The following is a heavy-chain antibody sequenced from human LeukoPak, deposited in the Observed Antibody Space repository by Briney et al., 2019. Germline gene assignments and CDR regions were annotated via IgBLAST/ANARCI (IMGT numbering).Heavy chain of an antibody. J-gene: IGHJ4*02. CDR1: GYTFTSYY. CDR3: ARVGIAVADFDY. V-gene: IGHV1-46*01. CDR2: INPSGGST. D-gene: IGHD6-19*01. Sequence: ASVKVSCKASGYTFTSYYMHWVRQAPGQGLEWMGIINPSGGSTSYAQKFQGRATMTRDTSTSTVYMELSSLRSEDTAVYYCARVGIAVADFDYWGQGALVTVSS.